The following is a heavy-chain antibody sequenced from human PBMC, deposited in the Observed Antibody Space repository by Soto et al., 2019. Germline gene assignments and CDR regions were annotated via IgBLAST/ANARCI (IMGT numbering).Heavy chain of an antibody. D-gene: IGHD3-16*01. CDR1: GDSVSGNSAA. Sequence: PSQTLSLTCAISGDSVSGNSAAWNWIRQSPSRGLEWLGRTYYRSKWYNDYAVSVKGRISINPDTSKNLLSLQLNSVTPEDTAVYYCARDRKGGFVMDVWGQGTTVTVSS. J-gene: IGHJ6*02. V-gene: IGHV6-1*01. CDR3: ARDRKGGFVMDV. CDR2: TYYRSKWYN.